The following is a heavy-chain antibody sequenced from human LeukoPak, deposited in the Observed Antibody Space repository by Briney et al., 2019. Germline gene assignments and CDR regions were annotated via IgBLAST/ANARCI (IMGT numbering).Heavy chain of an antibody. CDR1: GFTFRSYD. CDR2: IGTAGEI. CDR3: ARAAYSSTWYSRYFDL. J-gene: IGHJ2*01. V-gene: IGHV3-13*01. D-gene: IGHD6-13*01. Sequence: GGSLRLSCAASGFTFRSYDMHWVRQATGKGLEWVSGIGTAGEIYYPGSVKGRFTISRENAKNSLYLQMNSLRAGDAAVYYCARAAYSSTWYSRYFDLWGRGTLVTVSS.